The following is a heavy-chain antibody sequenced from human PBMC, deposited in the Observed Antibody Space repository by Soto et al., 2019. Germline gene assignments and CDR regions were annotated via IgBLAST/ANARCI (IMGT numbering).Heavy chain of an antibody. CDR2: IYPGDSDT. CDR3: ARMGGEGSSSYYYYGMDA. D-gene: IGHD6-6*01. J-gene: IGHJ6*02. CDR1: GYSFTSYW. Sequence: LKISCKGSGYSFTSYWIGWVRQMPRKGLEWMGIIYPGDSDTRYSTSFQGQVTISADKSISTAYMQWSSLKASDTAMYYCARMGGEGSSSYYYYGMDAWGQGTTVTVSS. V-gene: IGHV5-51*01.